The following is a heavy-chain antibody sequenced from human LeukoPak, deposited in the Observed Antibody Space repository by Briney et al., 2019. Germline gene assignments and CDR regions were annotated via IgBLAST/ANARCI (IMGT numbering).Heavy chain of an antibody. Sequence: GGSLRLSCAASGFIFSDYYMSWIRQAPGKGLEWVSYISSSSSYRNFADSVKGRFTISRDNAKNSLHLQMNSLRAEDTAVYYCARVGTTRDWFDPWGQGTLVTVSS. V-gene: IGHV3-11*05. CDR1: GFIFSDYY. J-gene: IGHJ5*02. CDR3: ARVGTTRDWFDP. CDR2: ISSSSSYR. D-gene: IGHD1-7*01.